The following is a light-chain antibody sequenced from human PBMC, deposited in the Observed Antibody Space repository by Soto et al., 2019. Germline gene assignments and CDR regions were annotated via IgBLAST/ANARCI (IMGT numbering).Light chain of an antibody. CDR3: QQSYDMPWT. Sequence: AIRMTQSPSSLSASTGDRVTITCRASQGISSYLAWYQQKPGKAPSLLIFAADNLQDGVPSRFSGSGSGRDFSLTISSLQPEDFATYYCQQSYDMPWTFGQGTKVDIK. CDR2: AAD. J-gene: IGKJ1*01. V-gene: IGKV1-8*01. CDR1: QGISSY.